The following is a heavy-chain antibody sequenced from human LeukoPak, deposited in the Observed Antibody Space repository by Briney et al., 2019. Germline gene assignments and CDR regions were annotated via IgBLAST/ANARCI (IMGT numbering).Heavy chain of an antibody. CDR3: AAEAAYYYDSPDAFYV. J-gene: IGHJ3*01. D-gene: IGHD3-22*01. Sequence: GASVKVSCKASGFTFTSSAVQWVRQARGQGLEWIGWIIVGSGNTNYAQKFQERVTITRDMSTSLVYMELSSLRSEDTAVYYCAAEAAYYYDSPDAFYVCGQRTMVTVSS. CDR1: GFTFTSSA. V-gene: IGHV1-58*01. CDR2: IIVGSGNT.